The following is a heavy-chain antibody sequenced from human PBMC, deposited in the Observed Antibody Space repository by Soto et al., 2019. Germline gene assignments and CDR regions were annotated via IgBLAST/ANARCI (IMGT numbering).Heavy chain of an antibody. CDR2: TVANNGYT. CDR1: GYAFTSFG. Sequence: QVQLVQSGIEVKNPGASVKVSCKASGYAFTSFGISWVRQAPGQGLEWMGWTVANNGYTKNAQNLQGRVTLITETXTNXXXXXLXXXXXXXXXXXXXXXXXXGTCXASYAFX. J-gene: IGHJ3*02. CDR3: XXXXXGTCXASYAFX. V-gene: IGHV1-18*01. D-gene: IGHD1-1*01.